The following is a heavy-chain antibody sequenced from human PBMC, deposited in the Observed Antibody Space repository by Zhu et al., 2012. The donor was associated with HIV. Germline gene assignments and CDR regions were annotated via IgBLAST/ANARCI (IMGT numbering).Heavy chain of an antibody. CDR1: GGSIDSSDYY. V-gene: IGHV4-39*01. CDR3: ARLGSYVYNPHRKVLARP. J-gene: IGHJ5*02. Sequence: QVRLQESGPGLVKPLDTLTLTCTVSGGSIDSSDYYWGWIRQSPEKGLEWVASIYYTGSTFYNPSLKSRITTSVDTSKNQFSLRLTSVTVGDTAVYFCARLGSYVYNPHRKVLARPWGQGILVTVSS. D-gene: IGHD3-10*01. CDR2: IYYTGST.